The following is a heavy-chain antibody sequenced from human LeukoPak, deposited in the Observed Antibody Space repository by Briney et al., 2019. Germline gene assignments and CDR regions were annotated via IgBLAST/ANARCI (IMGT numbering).Heavy chain of an antibody. J-gene: IGHJ4*02. CDR2: INPSDGST. D-gene: IGHD4/OR15-4a*01. CDR1: GYTFTNYY. V-gene: IGHV1-46*01. Sequence: ASVKVSCKASGYTFTNYYMHWVRQAPGQGLEWMGVINPSDGSTTYAQKFQGRVTMTRDTSTSTVYMELSSLRSEDTAVYYCARVTVPRWTMFDYWGQGTLVTVSS. CDR3: ARVTVPRWTMFDY.